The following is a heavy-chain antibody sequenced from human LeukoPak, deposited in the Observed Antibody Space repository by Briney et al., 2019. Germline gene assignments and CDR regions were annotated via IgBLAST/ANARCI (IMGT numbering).Heavy chain of an antibody. J-gene: IGHJ1*01. V-gene: IGHV1-69*04. Sequence: SVKVSCKASGGTFSSYAISWVRQAPGQGLEWMGRIIPILGIANYAQKLQGRVTITADKSTSTAYVELSSLRSEDTAVYYCARPTAPYCGGDCYYAEYFQHWGQGTLVTVSS. CDR2: IIPILGIA. CDR1: GGTFSSYA. CDR3: ARPTAPYCGGDCYYAEYFQH. D-gene: IGHD2-21*02.